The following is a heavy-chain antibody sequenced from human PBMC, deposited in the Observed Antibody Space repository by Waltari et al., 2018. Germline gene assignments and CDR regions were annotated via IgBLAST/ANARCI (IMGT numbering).Heavy chain of an antibody. D-gene: IGHD1-26*01. CDR3: ARDRGRGLYLDS. Sequence: QVQLQESGPGLVKPSGTLSVTCAVSGDSISGSYWWSWVRQPPGKGLEWIGQIHGSGRSNYNPSLDSRLTVSMDTSSNHFSLTVTSATAADTAIYYCARDRGRGLYLDSWGQGTLVTVSP. CDR1: GDSISGSYW. CDR2: IHGSGRS. J-gene: IGHJ4*02. V-gene: IGHV4-4*02.